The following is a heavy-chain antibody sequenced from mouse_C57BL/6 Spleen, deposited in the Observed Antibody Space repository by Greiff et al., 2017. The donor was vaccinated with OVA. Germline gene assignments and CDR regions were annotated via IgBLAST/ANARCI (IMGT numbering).Heavy chain of an antibody. CDR1: GYTFTDYY. CDR3: ARVSTRFDY. CDR2: INPNNGGT. V-gene: IGHV1-26*01. J-gene: IGHJ2*01. Sequence: EVQLQQSGPELVKPGASVKISCKASGYTFTDYYMNWVKQSHGKSLEWIGDINPNNGGTSYNQKFKGKATLTVDKSSSTAYMELRSLTSEDSAVYYCARVSTRFDYWGQGTTLTVSS.